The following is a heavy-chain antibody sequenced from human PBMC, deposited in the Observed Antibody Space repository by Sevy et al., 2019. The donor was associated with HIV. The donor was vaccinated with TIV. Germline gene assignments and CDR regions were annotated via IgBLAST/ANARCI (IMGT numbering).Heavy chain of an antibody. CDR3: ARTGYSSRWFNSFLDY. CDR1: GGSISSYY. CDR2: IYYSGST. V-gene: IGHV4-59*01. J-gene: IGHJ4*02. Sequence: SEILSLTCTVSGGSISSYYWSWIRQPPGKGLEWIGYIYYSGSTNYNPSLKSRVTISVDSSKNQFSLKLSSVTAADTAVYYCARTGYSSRWFNSFLDYWGQGTLVTVSS. D-gene: IGHD6-13*01.